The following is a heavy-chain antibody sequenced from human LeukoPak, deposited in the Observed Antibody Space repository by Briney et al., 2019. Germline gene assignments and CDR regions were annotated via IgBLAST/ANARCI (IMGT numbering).Heavy chain of an antibody. CDR1: GFTFSSYG. J-gene: IGHJ4*02. D-gene: IGHD6-19*01. CDR3: AKGGYSSGWRSYFDY. V-gene: IGHV3-23*01. Sequence: YPGGSLRLSCAASGFTFSSYGITWVRQAPGKGLEWVSTISATGGSTYYADSVRGRFTISRDNSKDTLYLQMNSLRAEDTAVYYCAKGGYSSGWRSYFDYWGQGTLVTVSS. CDR2: ISATGGST.